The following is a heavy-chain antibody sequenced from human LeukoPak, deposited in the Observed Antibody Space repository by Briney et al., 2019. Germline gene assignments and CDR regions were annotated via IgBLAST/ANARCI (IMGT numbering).Heavy chain of an antibody. CDR3: ARPMAVTIAD. CDR1: GSSISSSYY. CDR2: MYHSGST. V-gene: IGHV4-38-2*02. D-gene: IGHD4-17*01. J-gene: IGHJ4*02. Sequence: SETLSLTCTVSGSSISSSYYWGWIRQPPGKGLEWIGSMYHSGSTYYNPSLKSRVTISVDTSKNQFSLKLSSVTAADTAVYYCARPMAVTIADWGQGTLVTVSS.